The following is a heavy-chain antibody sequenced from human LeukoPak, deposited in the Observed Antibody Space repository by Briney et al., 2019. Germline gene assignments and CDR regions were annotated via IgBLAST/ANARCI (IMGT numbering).Heavy chain of an antibody. V-gene: IGHV3-23*01. J-gene: IGHJ4*02. D-gene: IGHD1-1*01. CDR2: ITGGGGST. Sequence: PGGSLRLSCAASGFTFSNYAMNWVRQGPGKGLEWVSAITGGGGSTAYADSVKGRFTISRDNSENTLYLQMDSLRAEDTAVYYCTTVGFGTSPGDYWGQGTLVTVSS. CDR1: GFTFSNYA. CDR3: TTVGFGTSPGDY.